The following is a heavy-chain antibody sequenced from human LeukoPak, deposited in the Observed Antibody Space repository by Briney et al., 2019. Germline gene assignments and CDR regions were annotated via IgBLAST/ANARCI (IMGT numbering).Heavy chain of an antibody. V-gene: IGHV1-24*01. CDR2: FDPGDGET. CDR3: ATLHVLLWFGELFHWFDP. CDR1: GYTLTELS. Sequence: ASVKVSCKVSGYTLTELSMHWVRQAPGKGLEWMGGFDPGDGETIYAQKFQGRVTMTEDTSTDTAYMELSSLRSEDTAVYYCATLHVLLWFGELFHWFDPWGQGTLVTVSS. J-gene: IGHJ5*02. D-gene: IGHD3-10*01.